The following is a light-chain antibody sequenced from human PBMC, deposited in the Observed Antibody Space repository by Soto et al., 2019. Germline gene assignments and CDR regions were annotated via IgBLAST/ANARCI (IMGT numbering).Light chain of an antibody. V-gene: IGKV3-15*01. CDR3: LQDYNYPWT. Sequence: EIVMTQSPATLSVSPGERATLSCGASQSVRSYLAWYQQKPGQAPRLLIQGASTRAPGIPARFSGSGSGTDFTLTISSLQPEDFATYYCLQDYNYPWTFGQGTKVDIK. CDR2: GAS. CDR1: QSVRSY. J-gene: IGKJ1*01.